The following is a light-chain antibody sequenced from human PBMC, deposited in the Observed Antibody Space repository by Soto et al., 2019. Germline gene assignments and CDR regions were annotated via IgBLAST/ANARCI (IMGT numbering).Light chain of an antibody. Sequence: DIQMTQSPSTLSASVGDTVTITCRASQSISSWLAWYQQKPGKDPKLLIYQASSLESECPSRFSASESGTAFSLTISSLQTDDFATYYCQEYNSYTWTFGQGTRVEIK. CDR1: QSISSW. J-gene: IGKJ1*01. CDR2: QAS. V-gene: IGKV1-5*03. CDR3: QEYNSYTWT.